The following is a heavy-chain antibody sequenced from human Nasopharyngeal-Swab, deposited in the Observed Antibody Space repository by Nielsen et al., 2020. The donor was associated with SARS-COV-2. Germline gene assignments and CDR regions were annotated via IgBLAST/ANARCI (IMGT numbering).Heavy chain of an antibody. CDR3: ARGSYVDTALDY. Sequence: GESLKISCAASGFTFSSYAMHWVRQAPGKGLEWVAVISYDGSNKYYADSVKGRFTISRDNSKNTLYLQMNSLRAEDTAVCYCARGSYVDTALDYWGQGTLVTVSS. V-gene: IGHV3-30*04. D-gene: IGHD5-18*01. CDR1: GFTFSSYA. J-gene: IGHJ4*02. CDR2: ISYDGSNK.